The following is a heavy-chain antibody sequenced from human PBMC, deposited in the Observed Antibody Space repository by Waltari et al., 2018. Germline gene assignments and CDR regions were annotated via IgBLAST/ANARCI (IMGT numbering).Heavy chain of an antibody. Sequence: QVQLQESGPGLVKPSETLSLTCAVSGYSISSGYYWGWIRQPPGKGLEWIGSIYHSGSTYYNPSLKRRVTMSVDTSKNHFSLKLGSVTAADTAVEYCARGYGSSAPQFDYWGQGTLVTVSS. J-gene: IGHJ4*02. CDR1: GYSISSGYY. CDR3: ARGYGSSAPQFDY. D-gene: IGHD6-13*01. CDR2: IYHSGST. V-gene: IGHV4-38-2*01.